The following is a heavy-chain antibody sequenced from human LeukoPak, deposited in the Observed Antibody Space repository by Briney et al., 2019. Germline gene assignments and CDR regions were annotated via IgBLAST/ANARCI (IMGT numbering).Heavy chain of an antibody. D-gene: IGHD4-11*01. J-gene: IGHJ6*02. CDR2: VSYDGRNK. Sequence: GGSLRLSCAASGLTFSSYAMSWVRQAPGKGLEWVAVVSYDGRNKYYADSVKGRFTISRDNSKNTLYMQMNSLRAEDTAVYYCAKDYGYYSSYYYGMDVWGQGTTVTVSS. CDR1: GLTFSSYA. CDR3: AKDYGYYSSYYYGMDV. V-gene: IGHV3-30*18.